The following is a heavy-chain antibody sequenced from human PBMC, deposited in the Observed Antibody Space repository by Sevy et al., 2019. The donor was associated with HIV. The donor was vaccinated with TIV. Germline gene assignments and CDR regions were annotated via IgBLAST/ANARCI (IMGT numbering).Heavy chain of an antibody. CDR1: GFTFSNYA. CDR2: ISYDGSNK. V-gene: IGHV3-30-3*01. Sequence: WGSLRLSCSASGFTFSNYAMHWVRQAPGKGLEWVAVISYDGSNKYYADSVKGRFTISRDNSKNTLYLQMNSLRAEDTAVYYCARRFGGYSDAFDIWGQGTMVTVSS. J-gene: IGHJ3*02. CDR3: ARRFGGYSDAFDI. D-gene: IGHD3-10*01.